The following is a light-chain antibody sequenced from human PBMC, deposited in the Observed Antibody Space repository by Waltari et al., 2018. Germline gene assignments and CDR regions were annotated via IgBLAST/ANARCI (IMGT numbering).Light chain of an antibody. CDR1: SLRTSY. J-gene: IGLJ3*02. V-gene: IGLV3-19*01. CDR2: GKE. Sequence: SSELTQGPDVSVALGQTVKITCHGDSLRTSYASWYQVKPGQAPVLVLFGKEKRPPGIPDRISGYSSGTTSSLTITGAQAEDEADYYCHSRKGSDNQVVFGGGTKLTVL. CDR3: HSRKGSDNQVV.